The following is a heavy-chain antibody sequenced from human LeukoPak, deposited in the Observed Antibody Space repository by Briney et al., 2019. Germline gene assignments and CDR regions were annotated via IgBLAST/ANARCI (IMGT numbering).Heavy chain of an antibody. Sequence: PGGSLRLSCAASGFTFSSYSLTWVRQAPGKGLEWVANIKQDGSENYYVDSVKGRFTISRDNAKNSLYLQMNSLRAEDTAVYYCARGSGWYFPWGQGTLVTVSS. CDR1: GFTFSSYS. D-gene: IGHD6-19*01. J-gene: IGHJ5*02. CDR3: ARGSGWYFP. V-gene: IGHV3-7*01. CDR2: IKQDGSEN.